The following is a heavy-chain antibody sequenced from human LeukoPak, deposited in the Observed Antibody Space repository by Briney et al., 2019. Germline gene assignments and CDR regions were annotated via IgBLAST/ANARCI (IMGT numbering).Heavy chain of an antibody. Sequence: PSETLSLTCTVSGYSITSGYYWVWIRQPPGKGLEWTGAVYHSGSTYYNPSLKSRVAISVDTSKNLFSLNLYSVTAADTAVYFCARSGPYYYHYLDVWGKGTTVTVSS. CDR3: ARSGPYYYHYLDV. J-gene: IGHJ6*03. V-gene: IGHV4-38-2*02. CDR1: GYSITSGYY. CDR2: VYHSGST. D-gene: IGHD3-10*01.